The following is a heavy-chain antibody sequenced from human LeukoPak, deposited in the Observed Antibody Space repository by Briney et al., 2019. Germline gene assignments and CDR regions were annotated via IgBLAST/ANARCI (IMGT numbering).Heavy chain of an antibody. CDR2: ISYDGSNK. Sequence: GGSLRLSCAASGFTFSSYGMHWVRQAPGKGLEWVAVISYDGSNKYYADSVKGRFTISKDNSKNTLYLQMNSLRAEDTAVYYCEREGYDSSGYYYEYYFDYWGQGTLVTVSS. CDR3: EREGYDSSGYYYEYYFDY. V-gene: IGHV3-30*03. CDR1: GFTFSSYG. D-gene: IGHD3-22*01. J-gene: IGHJ4*02.